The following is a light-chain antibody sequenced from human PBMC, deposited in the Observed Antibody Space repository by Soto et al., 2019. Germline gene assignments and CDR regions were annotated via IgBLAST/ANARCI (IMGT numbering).Light chain of an antibody. CDR1: SSNIGNNY. CDR2: DNN. J-gene: IGLJ2*01. V-gene: IGLV1-51*01. CDR3: GTWDSSLSVVV. Sequence: QSVLTQPPSVSAAPGQKVTISCSGSSSNIGNNYVSWYQQLPGTAPKLLIYDNNKRPSGIPDRFSGSKSGTSATLGITGLQTGDEADYYCGTWDSSLSVVVFGGGTQQTVL.